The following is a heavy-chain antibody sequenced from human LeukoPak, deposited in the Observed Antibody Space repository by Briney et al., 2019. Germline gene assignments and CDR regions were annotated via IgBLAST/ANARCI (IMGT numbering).Heavy chain of an antibody. CDR2: ISYDGSNK. Sequence: PGGSLRLSCAASGFTFNSYGMHWVRQAPGKGLEWVAVISYDGSNKYYADSVKGRFTISRDNSKNTLYLQMNSLRAEDTAVYYCARDQVYYYDSSGYWKDAFDIWGQGTMVTVSS. CDR1: GFTFNSYG. J-gene: IGHJ3*02. D-gene: IGHD3-22*01. V-gene: IGHV3-30*03. CDR3: ARDQVYYYDSSGYWKDAFDI.